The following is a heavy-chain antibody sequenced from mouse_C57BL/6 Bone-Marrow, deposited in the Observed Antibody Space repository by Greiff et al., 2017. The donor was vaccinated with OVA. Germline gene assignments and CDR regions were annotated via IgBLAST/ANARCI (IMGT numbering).Heavy chain of an antibody. J-gene: IGHJ2*01. CDR3: ARITTVVGDY. D-gene: IGHD1-1*01. CDR2: IYPGDGDT. Sequence: QVQLQQSGPELVKPGASVKISCKASGYAFSSSWMNWVKQRPGKGLEWIGRIYPGDGDTNYNGKSKGKATLTADKSSSTAYMQLSSLTSEDSAVYFCARITTVVGDYWGQGTTLTVSS. CDR1: GYAFSSSW. V-gene: IGHV1-82*01.